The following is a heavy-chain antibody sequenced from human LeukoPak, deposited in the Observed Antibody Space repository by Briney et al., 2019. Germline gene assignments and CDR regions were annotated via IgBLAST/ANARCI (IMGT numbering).Heavy chain of an antibody. J-gene: IGHJ4*02. CDR3: ARGRSDSSGNYWYDY. D-gene: IGHD1-26*01. CDR1: GYTFTGYY. CDR2: INPNSGDS. Sequence: GASVKVSCKASGYTFTGYYMHWVRQAPGQGLEWMGRINPNSGDSNYAQKFQGRVTMTRDTSISTAYMELSRLRSDDTAVYYCARGRSDSSGNYWYDYWGQGTLVTVSA. V-gene: IGHV1-2*06.